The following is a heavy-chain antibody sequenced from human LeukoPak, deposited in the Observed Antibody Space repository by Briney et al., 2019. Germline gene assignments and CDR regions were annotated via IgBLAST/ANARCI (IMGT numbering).Heavy chain of an antibody. V-gene: IGHV3-7*01. CDR1: GFPFSSYW. D-gene: IGHD4-11*01. CDR2: IKQDGGET. J-gene: IGHJ4*02. CDR3: TREDHSNYNY. Sequence: GGSLRLSCAASGFPFSSYWMAWVRQAPGKGLEWVASIKQDGGETFYVDSVKGRFAISRDNAKNSLYLQMNSLRAEDTAVYYCTREDHSNYNYWGQGTLVTVSS.